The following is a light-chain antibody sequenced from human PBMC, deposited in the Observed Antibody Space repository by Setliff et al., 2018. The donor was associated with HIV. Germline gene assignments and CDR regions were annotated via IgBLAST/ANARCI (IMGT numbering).Light chain of an antibody. CDR1: SSDVGNYNR. V-gene: IGLV2-18*02. CDR3: SSYTSIITLV. Sequence: ALTQPPSVSGSPGQSVTISCTGTSSDVGNYNRVSWYQQPPGAAPKLIIYEVSNRPSGVPDRFSGSKSGNTASLTISGLQAEDEALYFCSSYTSIITLVFGTGTKVTVL. J-gene: IGLJ1*01. CDR2: EVS.